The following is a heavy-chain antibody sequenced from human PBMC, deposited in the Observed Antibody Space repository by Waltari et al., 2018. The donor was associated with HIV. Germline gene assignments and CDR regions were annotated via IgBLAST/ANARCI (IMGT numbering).Heavy chain of an antibody. CDR2: IKQDGSET. D-gene: IGHD3-22*01. Sequence: VQLVESGGGLVQPGGSLRLYCAASVSPGFISSDYWVSWVRQAPGKGLEWVANIKQDGSETYYVDSVKGRFTVSRDNAKNSLFLHMNSLRAEDTAVYYCARGRYYDSLYYFDYWGQGTLVTVSS. CDR1: VSPGFISSDYW. J-gene: IGHJ4*02. CDR3: ARGRYYDSLYYFDY. V-gene: IGHV3-7*01.